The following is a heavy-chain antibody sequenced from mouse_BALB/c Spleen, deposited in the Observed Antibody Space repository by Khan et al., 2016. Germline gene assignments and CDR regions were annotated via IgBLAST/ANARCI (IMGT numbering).Heavy chain of an antibody. D-gene: IGHD1-1*01. V-gene: IGHV1-39*01. CDR2: IDPYYGGI. J-gene: IGHJ4*01. CDR3: ARSGYGSSYAMDY. Sequence: VQLQQSGPELEKPGASVKISCKASGYSFTGYNMNWVKQSNGKSLEWIGNIDPYYGGISYNQKFKGKATLTVDKSSSTAYMQIKSLTSEDSAVYYGARSGYGSSYAMDYWGQGTSVTVSS. CDR1: GYSFTGYN.